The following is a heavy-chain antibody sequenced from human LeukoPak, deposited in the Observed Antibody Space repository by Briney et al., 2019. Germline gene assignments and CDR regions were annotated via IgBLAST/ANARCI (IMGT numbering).Heavy chain of an antibody. J-gene: IGHJ4*02. CDR1: GGSISHYY. Sequence: PSETLSLTCTVSGGSISHYYWGWIRQPAGKGLEWIGRIYNSESTNYNPSLNSRVTMSVDTSKNQFSLKLSSVTAADTAVYYCARASGYGSGWNPLDYRGQGTLVTVSS. D-gene: IGHD6-19*01. CDR2: IYNSEST. CDR3: ARASGYGSGWNPLDY. V-gene: IGHV4-4*07.